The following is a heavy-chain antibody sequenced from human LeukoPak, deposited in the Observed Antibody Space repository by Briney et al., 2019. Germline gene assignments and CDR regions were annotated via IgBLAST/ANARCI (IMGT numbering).Heavy chain of an antibody. D-gene: IGHD4-23*01. J-gene: IGHJ4*02. CDR2: IYHSGST. CDR3: ARAVGTSRNFFDY. CDR1: GGSISSSSCY. V-gene: IGHV4-39*07. Sequence: SETLSLTCTVSGGSISSSSCYWGWIRQPPGKGLECIGSIYHSGSTYYNPSLKSRVTISVDTSKNQFSLNLSSVTAADTAMYYCARAVGTSRNFFDYWGQGTLVTVSS.